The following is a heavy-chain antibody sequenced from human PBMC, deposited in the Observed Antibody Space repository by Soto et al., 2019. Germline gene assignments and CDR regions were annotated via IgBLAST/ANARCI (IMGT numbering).Heavy chain of an antibody. CDR3: AKIPTGSGSSKFDY. CDR1: GFTFRTDA. Sequence: GGSLGLSCAASGFTFRTDAMSWVRQAPGKGLEWISAITGSGSYTYYADSVRGRFSISRDNSQNTLYLQMNNLRGDDTAIYYCAKIPTGSGSSKFDYWGQGIQVTVSS. V-gene: IGHV3-23*01. D-gene: IGHD3-10*01. CDR2: ITGSGSYT. J-gene: IGHJ4*02.